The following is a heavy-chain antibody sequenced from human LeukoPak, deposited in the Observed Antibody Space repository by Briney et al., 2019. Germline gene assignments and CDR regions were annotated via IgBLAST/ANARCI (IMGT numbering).Heavy chain of an antibody. CDR2: IYYSGST. Sequence: SQTLSLTCTVSGNSISSGDNYWSWIRQPAGKGLEWIGYIYYSGSTNYNPSLKSRVTISVDTSKNQFSLKLSSVTAADTAVYYCARGPGYYDILTGYYRPFDPWGQGTLVTVSS. CDR3: ARGPGYYDILTGYYRPFDP. J-gene: IGHJ5*02. CDR1: GNSISSGDNY. V-gene: IGHV4-61*10. D-gene: IGHD3-9*01.